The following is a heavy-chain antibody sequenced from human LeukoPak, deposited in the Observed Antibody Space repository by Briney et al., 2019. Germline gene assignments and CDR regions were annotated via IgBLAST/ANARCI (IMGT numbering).Heavy chain of an antibody. J-gene: IGHJ6*02. CDR1: GYTFTGYY. D-gene: IGHD3-22*01. Sequence: ASVKVSCKASGYTFTGYYMHWVRQAPGQGLEWIGWINPNSGGTNYAQKFQGRVTMTRDTSISTAYMELSRLRSDDTAVYYCARDYYDSSGYYYVDYGMDVWGQGTTVTVSS. CDR3: ARDYYDSSGYYYVDYGMDV. CDR2: INPNSGGT. V-gene: IGHV1-2*02.